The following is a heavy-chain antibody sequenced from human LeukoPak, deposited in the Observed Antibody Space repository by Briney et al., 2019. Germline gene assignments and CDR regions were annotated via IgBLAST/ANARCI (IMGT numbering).Heavy chain of an antibody. CDR3: ANSGTYDY. CDR1: GFTFSSYG. Sequence: RGGSLRLSCAASGFTFSSYGMHRVRQAPGKGLEWVAVISYDGSNKYYADSVKGRFTISRDNSKNTLYLQMNSLRAEDTAVYYCANSGTYDYWGQGTLVTVSS. J-gene: IGHJ4*02. CDR2: ISYDGSNK. V-gene: IGHV3-30*18. D-gene: IGHD6-13*01.